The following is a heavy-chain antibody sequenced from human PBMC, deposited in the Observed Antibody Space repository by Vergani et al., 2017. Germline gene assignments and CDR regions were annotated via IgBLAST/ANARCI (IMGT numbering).Heavy chain of an antibody. CDR2: IYYSGST. J-gene: IGHJ6*03. Sequence: QVQLQESGPGLVKPSETLSLTCTVSGGSISSHYWSWIRQPPGKGLERIGYIYYSGSTNYNPSLKSRVTISVDTSKNQFSLKLSSVTAADTAVYYCARGQYSSSWYYYYYYYMDVWGKGTTVTVSS. CDR1: GGSISSHY. CDR3: ARGQYSSSWYYYYYYYMDV. V-gene: IGHV4-59*11. D-gene: IGHD6-13*01.